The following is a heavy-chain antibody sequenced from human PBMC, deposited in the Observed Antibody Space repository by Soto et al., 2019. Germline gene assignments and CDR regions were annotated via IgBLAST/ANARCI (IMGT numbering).Heavy chain of an antibody. CDR1: GFTFSIYA. CDR3: ARDWVYGMDV. Sequence: GSLRLSCAASGFTFSIYAMNWVRQAPGKGLEWVSTISGSGDNTYYADSVKGRFTISRDNAKNSLYLQMNSLRGEDTAVYYCARDWVYGMDVWGQGTTVTVSS. V-gene: IGHV3-23*01. CDR2: ISGSGDNT. J-gene: IGHJ6*02. D-gene: IGHD3-16*01.